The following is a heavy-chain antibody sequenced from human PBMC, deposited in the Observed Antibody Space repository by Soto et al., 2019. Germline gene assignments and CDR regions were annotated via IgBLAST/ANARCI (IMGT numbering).Heavy chain of an antibody. J-gene: IGHJ4*02. CDR3: ARDTGFSGSYFDH. D-gene: IGHD1-26*01. CDR1: GFTFSSYG. Sequence: GGSLRLSCAASGFTFSSYGMNWVRQAPGKGLEWVAVIWYDGSNKYYVDSVKGRFTISRDNSKNMLFLQMSSLRGEDTAVYYCARDTGFSGSYFDHWGQGTLVTVSS. CDR2: IWYDGSNK. V-gene: IGHV3-33*01.